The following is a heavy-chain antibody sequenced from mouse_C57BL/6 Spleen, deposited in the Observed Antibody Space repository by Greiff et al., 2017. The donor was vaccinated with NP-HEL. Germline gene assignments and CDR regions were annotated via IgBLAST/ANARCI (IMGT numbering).Heavy chain of an antibody. V-gene: IGHV1-22*01. CDR1: GYTFTDYN. Sequence: EVQLQQSGPELVKPGASVKMSCKASGYTFTDYNMHWVKQSPGKSLEWIGYINPNNGGTSYNQKFKGKATLTVNKSSSTAYMELRSLASEDSAVYYCARNWDRAWFAYWGQGTLVTVSA. D-gene: IGHD4-1*01. CDR3: ARNWDRAWFAY. CDR2: INPNNGGT. J-gene: IGHJ3*01.